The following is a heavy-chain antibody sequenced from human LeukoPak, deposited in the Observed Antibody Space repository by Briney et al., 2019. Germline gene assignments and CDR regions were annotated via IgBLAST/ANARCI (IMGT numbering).Heavy chain of an antibody. Sequence: ASVKVSCKASGCTFTGYYMHWVRQAPGQGLEWMGWINPNSGGTNYAQKFQGRVTMTRDTSNSTAYMELSRLRSDDTAVYYCARGSTVTTSYFDYWGQGTLVTVSS. V-gene: IGHV1-2*02. CDR2: INPNSGGT. D-gene: IGHD4-17*01. J-gene: IGHJ4*02. CDR3: ARGSTVTTSYFDY. CDR1: GCTFTGYY.